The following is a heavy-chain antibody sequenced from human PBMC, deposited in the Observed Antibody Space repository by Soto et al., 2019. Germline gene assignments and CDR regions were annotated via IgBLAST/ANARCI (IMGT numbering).Heavy chain of an antibody. CDR3: ARDQLYYNDISGRPLNAFDV. D-gene: IGHD3-22*01. Sequence: PGGSLRLSCAASGFAFRNYGMNWVRQAPGKGLEWVSYIGIGSSTKYYADSVKGRFTISRDNAKNSLYLQMNSLRAEGTAVYYCARDQLYYNDISGRPLNAFDVWGQGTMVTVS. CDR1: GFAFRNYG. CDR2: IGIGSSTK. J-gene: IGHJ3*01. V-gene: IGHV3-48*01.